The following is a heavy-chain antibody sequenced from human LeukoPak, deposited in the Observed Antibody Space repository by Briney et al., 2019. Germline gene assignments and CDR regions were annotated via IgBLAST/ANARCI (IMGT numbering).Heavy chain of an antibody. CDR1: AFTLSPSC. CDR3: ARDSAGNDY. CDR2: IKQDGSEK. D-gene: IGHD6-13*01. V-gene: IGHV3-7*01. Sequence: GSLRLCCSVYAFTLSPSCMIYVRPLSSMPPEWVANIKQDGSEKYYVGSVKGRFTISRDNAKNSLYLQMNSLRAEDTAMYYCARDSAGNDYWGQGTLVTVSS. J-gene: IGHJ4*02.